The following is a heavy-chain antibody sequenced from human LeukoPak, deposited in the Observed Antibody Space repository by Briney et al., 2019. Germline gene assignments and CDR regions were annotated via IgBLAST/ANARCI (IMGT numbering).Heavy chain of an antibody. CDR2: IIPIFGTA. Sequence: GASVKVSCKASGGTFSSYAISWVRQAPGQGLEWMGGIIPIFGTANYAQKFQGRVMITADESTSTAYMELSSLRSEDTAVYYCARECPSGGFDYWGQGTLVTVSS. V-gene: IGHV1-69*13. J-gene: IGHJ4*02. D-gene: IGHD1-26*01. CDR3: ARECPSGGFDY. CDR1: GGTFSSYA.